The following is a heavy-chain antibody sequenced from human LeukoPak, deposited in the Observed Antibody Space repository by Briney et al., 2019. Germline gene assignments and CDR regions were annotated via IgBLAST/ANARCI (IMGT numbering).Heavy chain of an antibody. CDR2: IYYSGST. CDR1: GGSISSGSYY. CDR3: ARGHCSGGSCYPGLRAFDI. Sequence: SQTLSLTCTVSGGSISSGSYYWGWIRQPPGKGLEWIGSIYYSGSTYYNPSLKSRVTISVDTSKNQFSLKLSSVTAADTAVYYCARGHCSGGSCYPGLRAFDIWGQGTMVTVSS. V-gene: IGHV4-39*07. J-gene: IGHJ3*02. D-gene: IGHD2-15*01.